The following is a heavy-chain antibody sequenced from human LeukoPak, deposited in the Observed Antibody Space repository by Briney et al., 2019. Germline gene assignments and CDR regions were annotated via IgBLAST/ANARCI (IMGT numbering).Heavy chain of an antibody. J-gene: IGHJ4*02. CDR2: IKPDGSEE. Sequence: GGSLRLSCAASGFTFSSHWLSWVRQAPGKGLEWVANIKPDGSEEYYVDSVKGRLTIFRDNAKNSLYLQMNSLRAEDTAVYYCARERGDYWGQGTLVTVSS. V-gene: IGHV3-7*05. CDR1: GFTFSSHW. CDR3: ARERGDY.